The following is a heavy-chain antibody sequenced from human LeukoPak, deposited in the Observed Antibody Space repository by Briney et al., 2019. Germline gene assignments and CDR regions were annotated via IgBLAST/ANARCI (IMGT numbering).Heavy chain of an antibody. CDR1: GFTFSDHY. CDR3: AKAASGNWNDVSDY. D-gene: IGHD1-20*01. V-gene: IGHV3-11*03. CDR2: ISSGSTYT. Sequence: PGGSLRLSCEVSGFTFSDHYMSWIRQAPGKRLEWVSYISSGSTYTNYADSVEGRFTISRDNAKNSLYLQMNSLRAEDTAVYYRAKAASGNWNDVSDYWGQGTLVTVSS. J-gene: IGHJ4*02.